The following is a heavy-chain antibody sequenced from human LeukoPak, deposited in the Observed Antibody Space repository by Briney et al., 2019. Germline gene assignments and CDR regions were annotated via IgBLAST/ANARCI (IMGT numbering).Heavy chain of an antibody. CDR3: AKDRVTIFGVVTLYYYYGMDV. CDR2: ISYDGSNK. Sequence: PGGSLRLSCAASGFTFSSYGMHWVRQAPGKGLEWVAVISYDGSNKYYADSVKGRFTISRDNSKNTLYLQMNSLRAEDTAVYYCAKDRVTIFGVVTLYYYYGMDVWGQGTTVTASS. J-gene: IGHJ6*02. CDR1: GFTFSSYG. V-gene: IGHV3-30*18. D-gene: IGHD3-3*01.